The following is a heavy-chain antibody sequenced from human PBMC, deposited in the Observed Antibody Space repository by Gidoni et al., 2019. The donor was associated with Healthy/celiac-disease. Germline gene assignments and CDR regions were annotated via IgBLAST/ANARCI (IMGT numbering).Heavy chain of an antibody. CDR2: IWYDGSNK. D-gene: IGHD6-6*01. V-gene: IGHV3-33*01. CDR3: ASFSDSIAARPRQQLKDY. CDR1: GFTFSSYG. Sequence: QVQLVESGGGVVQPGRSLRLSCAASGFTFSSYGMHWVRQAPGKGLEWVAVIWYDGSNKYYADSVKGRFTISRDNSKNTLYLQMNSLRAEDTAVYYCASFSDSIAARPRQQLKDYWGQGTLVTVSS. J-gene: IGHJ4*02.